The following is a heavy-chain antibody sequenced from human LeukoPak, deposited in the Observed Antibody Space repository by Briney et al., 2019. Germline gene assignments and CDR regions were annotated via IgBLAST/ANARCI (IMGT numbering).Heavy chain of an antibody. D-gene: IGHD5-24*01. CDR1: GYTLTPLF. J-gene: IGHJ4*02. Sequence: ASVNVSCKVSGYTLTPLFMHLLRQAPGKGREWVGGFDPEDGETIYAKKIQGRVTMTEDTSTDTAYMELSSLRSEDTAVYYCAAPSYYNYWRLFDYWGQGTLVTVSS. CDR3: AAPSYYNYWRLFDY. CDR2: FDPEDGET. V-gene: IGHV1-24*01.